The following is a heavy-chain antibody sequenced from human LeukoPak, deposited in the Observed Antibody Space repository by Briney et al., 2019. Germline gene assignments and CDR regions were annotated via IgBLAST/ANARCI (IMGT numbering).Heavy chain of an antibody. J-gene: IGHJ6*02. Sequence: PGGSLRLSCAASGFSFSSSGMHWVRQAPGKGLEWVAVIWFDGSNKHYADSVKGRFSISRDNSENTLYLQMNSLRAEDTAVYYCAGDPSYCSSTNCYVGSPLYYYYPMDVWGQGTTVTVSS. D-gene: IGHD2-2*01. V-gene: IGHV3-33*01. CDR1: GFSFSSSG. CDR2: IWFDGSNK. CDR3: AGDPSYCSSTNCYVGSPLYYYYPMDV.